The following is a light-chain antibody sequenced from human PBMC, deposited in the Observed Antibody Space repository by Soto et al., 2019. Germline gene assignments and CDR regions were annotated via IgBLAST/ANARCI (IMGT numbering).Light chain of an antibody. Sequence: QSVLTQPPSVSGAPGQRVTISCTGSGSTIGAGYDVHWYQQLPATAPKLLIYTNTNRPSGVPDRFSGSKSGTSASLAISGLQAEDEADYYCQSYDSSLSVLFGGGTKLTVL. V-gene: IGLV1-40*01. CDR1: GSTIGAGYD. J-gene: IGLJ2*01. CDR3: QSYDSSLSVL. CDR2: TNT.